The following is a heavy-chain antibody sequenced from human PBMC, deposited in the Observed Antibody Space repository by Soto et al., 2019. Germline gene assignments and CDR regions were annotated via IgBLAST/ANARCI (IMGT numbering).Heavy chain of an antibody. CDR2: INSDGSST. V-gene: IGHV3-74*01. CDR3: AREAEQWLAHHFDY. J-gene: IGHJ4*02. Sequence: GGSLRLSCAASGFTFSSYWMHWVRQAPGKGLVWVSHINSDGSSTSYADSVKGRFTISRDNAKNTLYLQMNSLRAEDTAVYYCAREAEQWLAHHFDYWGQGTLVTVSS. CDR1: GFTFSSYW. D-gene: IGHD6-19*01.